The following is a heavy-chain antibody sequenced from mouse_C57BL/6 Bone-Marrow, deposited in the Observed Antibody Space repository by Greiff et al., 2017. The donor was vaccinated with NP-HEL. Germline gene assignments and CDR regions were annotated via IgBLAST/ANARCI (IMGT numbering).Heavy chain of an antibody. CDR2: ISSGGGYT. J-gene: IGHJ3*01. V-gene: IGHV5-6*01. CDR3: ARHPHTRKYSNPAWFAY. D-gene: IGHD2-5*01. CDR1: GFTFSSYG. Sequence: EVMLVESGGDLVKPGGSLKLSCAASGFTFSSYGMSWVRQTPDKRLEWVATISSGGGYTYYPDSVKGRFTISRDNAKNTLYLQMSSLKSEDTAMYYCARHPHTRKYSNPAWFAYWGQATLVTVSA.